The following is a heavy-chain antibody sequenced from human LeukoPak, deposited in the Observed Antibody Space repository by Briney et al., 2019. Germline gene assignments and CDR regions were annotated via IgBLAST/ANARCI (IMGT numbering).Heavy chain of an antibody. CDR1: GGSISSYY. Sequence: SETLSLTCTVSGGSISSYYWSWIRQPPGKGLEWIGYIYYSGSTNYNPSLKSRVTISVDTSKNQFSLKLSSVTAADTAVYYCARAFSFSLYSSSSLVYFDYWGQGTLVTVSS. J-gene: IGHJ4*02. CDR2: IYYSGST. D-gene: IGHD6-6*01. V-gene: IGHV4-59*01. CDR3: ARAFSFSLYSSSSLVYFDY.